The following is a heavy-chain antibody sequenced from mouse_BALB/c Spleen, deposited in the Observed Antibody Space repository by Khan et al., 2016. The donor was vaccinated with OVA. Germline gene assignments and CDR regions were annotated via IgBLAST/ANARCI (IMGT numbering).Heavy chain of an antibody. D-gene: IGHD1-2*01. CDR3: VRSGYGSFAF. CDR2: FFPNSGGS. Sequence: VQLHQSGPEVVNPGASVKISCKASGYAFTDYNMDWVKQRHGKSLEWLGYFFPNSGGSGYNQKFKTKATLTVDISSSTAYMDLRSLTSEDSAVYYCVRSGYGSFAFWGQGTLVTVSA. J-gene: IGHJ3*01. V-gene: IGHV1S29*02. CDR1: GYAFTDYN.